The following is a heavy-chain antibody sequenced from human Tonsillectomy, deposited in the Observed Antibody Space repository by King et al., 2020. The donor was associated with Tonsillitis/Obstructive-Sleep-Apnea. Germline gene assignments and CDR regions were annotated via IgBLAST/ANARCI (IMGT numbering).Heavy chain of an antibody. J-gene: IGHJ4*02. V-gene: IGHV4-31*03. D-gene: IGHD1-26*01. CDR2: IYYSGST. Sequence: LQLQESGPGLVKPSQTLSLTCTVSGGSISSGGYYWNWIRQHPGKGLEWIGYIYYSGSTYYNPSLKSRVTISVDTSKNQFSLKLSSVTAADTAVYYCARDPVGATTNFDYWGQGTLSPSPQ. CDR1: GGSISSGGYY. CDR3: ARDPVGATTNFDY.